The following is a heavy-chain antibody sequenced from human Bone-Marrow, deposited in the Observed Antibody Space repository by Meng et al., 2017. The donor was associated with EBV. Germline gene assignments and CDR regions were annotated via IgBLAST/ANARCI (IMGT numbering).Heavy chain of an antibody. V-gene: IGHV1-8*01. CDR3: AREEVGAYYWFAT. D-gene: IGHD3-16*01. CDR2: MNPNSDNT. CDR1: GYTFSNYD. Sequence: GPLVQSGAEVKKIRASGKVSCKASGYTFSNYDINWVRQATGQGLEWMGWMNPNSDNTGYAQRFQGRVTMTRNTSISTAYMELSSLRSEDTAVYYCAREEVGAYYWFATWGQGTLVTVSS. J-gene: IGHJ5*02.